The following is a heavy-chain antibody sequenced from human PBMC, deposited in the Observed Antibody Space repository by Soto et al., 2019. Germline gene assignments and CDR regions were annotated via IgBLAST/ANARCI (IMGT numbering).Heavy chain of an antibody. J-gene: IGHJ3*01. CDR3: ARVWGGAFDV. CDR1: GGSISSYY. D-gene: IGHD3-10*01. Sequence: QVQLQESGPGLVKPSETLSLTCTVSGGSISSYYWSWIRQPPGKGLEWIGYIYYSGSTNYHPSLKRRVTISVDTSKIQSSLKLSSVTAADTAVYYCARVWGGAFDVWGKGTLVTVSS. V-gene: IGHV4-59*01. CDR2: IYYSGST.